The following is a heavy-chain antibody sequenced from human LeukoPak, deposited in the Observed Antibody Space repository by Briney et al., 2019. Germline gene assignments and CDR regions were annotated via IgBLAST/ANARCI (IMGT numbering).Heavy chain of an antibody. CDR2: ISSSGSTI. J-gene: IGHJ4*02. V-gene: IGHV3-11*01. CDR1: GFTFSDYY. CDR3: AKAFTTAGHCINGVCYDFDY. Sequence: KPGGSLRLSCAASGFTFSDYYMSWIRQAPGKGLEWVSYISSSGSTIYYADSVKGRFTISRDNSKNTLYLLMNSLRAEDTAVYYCAKAFTTAGHCINGVCYDFDYWGQGTLVTVSS. D-gene: IGHD2-8*01.